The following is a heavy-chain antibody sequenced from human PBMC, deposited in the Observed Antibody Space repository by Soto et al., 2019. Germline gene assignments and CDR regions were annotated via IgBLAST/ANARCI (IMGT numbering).Heavy chain of an antibody. V-gene: IGHV3-23*01. CDR1: GFTFSSYA. CDR3: AKLIIYSSGWPGDIDY. J-gene: IGHJ4*02. CDR2: ISGSGGST. D-gene: IGHD6-19*01. Sequence: GGSLRLSCAASGFTFSSYAMSWVRQAPGKGLEWVSAISGSGGSTYYADSVKGRFTISRDNSKNTLYLQMNSLRAEDTAVYYCAKLIIYSSGWPGDIDYWGQGTLVTVFS.